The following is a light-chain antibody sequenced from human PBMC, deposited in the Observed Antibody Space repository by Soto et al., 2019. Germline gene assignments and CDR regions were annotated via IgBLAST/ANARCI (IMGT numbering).Light chain of an antibody. J-gene: IGLJ1*01. CDR3: SSYTSSSTSYV. Sequence: QSALTQPASVSGSPGQSITISCTGTSSNVGGYNYVSWYQQHPGKAPKLVIYDVSNRPSVVSNRFSGSKSGNTASLTISALQAEDGADYYCSSYTSSSTSYVFGTGTKVTVL. V-gene: IGLV2-14*01. CDR2: DVS. CDR1: SSNVGGYNY.